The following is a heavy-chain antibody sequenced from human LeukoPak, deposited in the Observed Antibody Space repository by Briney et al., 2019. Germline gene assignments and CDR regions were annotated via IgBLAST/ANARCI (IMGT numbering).Heavy chain of an antibody. CDR1: GFTFSSYE. D-gene: IGHD6-19*01. CDR2: ISSSGSTI. V-gene: IGHV3-48*03. J-gene: IGHJ4*02. Sequence: GGSLRLSCAASGFTFSSYEMKWVRQAPGKGREWVSYISSSGSTIYYADSVKGRFTISRDNAKNSLYLQMNSLRAEDTAVYYCARENSGFDYWGQGTLVTVSS. CDR3: ARENSGFDY.